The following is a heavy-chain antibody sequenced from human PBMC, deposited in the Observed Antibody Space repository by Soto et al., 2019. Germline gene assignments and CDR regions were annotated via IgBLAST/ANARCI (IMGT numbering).Heavy chain of an antibody. Sequence: QMQLVQSGPEVKKPGTSVKVSCKASGFTITSSAMQWVRQARGQRLEWRGWIVVGSGNTNYAQKFQERVTITREISTSPAYMELSSLSSENTAVYYRAATYDILTGYDPPSHLYYYYNGMDVLGQGPTATLSS. CDR1: GFTITSSA. V-gene: IGHV1-58*02. CDR2: IVVGSGNT. CDR3: AATYDILTGYDPPSHLYYYYNGMDV. D-gene: IGHD3-9*01. J-gene: IGHJ6*02.